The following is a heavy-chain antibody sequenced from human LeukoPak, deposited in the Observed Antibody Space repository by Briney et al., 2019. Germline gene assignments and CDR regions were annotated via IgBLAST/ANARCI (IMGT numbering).Heavy chain of an antibody. V-gene: IGHV3-21*01. Sequence: PGRSLRLSCAASGFTFSSYGMHWVRQAPGKGLEWVSSISSSSSYIYYADSVKGRFTISRDNAKNSLYLQMNSLRAEDTAVYYCASGRDGYRYFDYWGQGTLVTVSS. D-gene: IGHD5-24*01. CDR1: GFTFSSYG. CDR3: ASGRDGYRYFDY. J-gene: IGHJ4*02. CDR2: ISSSSSYI.